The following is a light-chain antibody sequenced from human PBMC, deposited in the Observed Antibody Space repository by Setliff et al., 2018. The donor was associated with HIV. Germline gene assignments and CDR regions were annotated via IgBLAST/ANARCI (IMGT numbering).Light chain of an antibody. CDR3: SSFTYSRTWV. Sequence: SALTQPASVSGSPGQSITISCTGTSSDVGAYNFVSSYQLHAGTAPKLIIYEVTNRPSGISNRFSGSKSGNTASLTISGLQAEDEADYYCSSFTYSRTWVFGGGTKVTVL. CDR2: EVT. J-gene: IGLJ3*02. CDR1: SSDVGAYNF. V-gene: IGLV2-14*01.